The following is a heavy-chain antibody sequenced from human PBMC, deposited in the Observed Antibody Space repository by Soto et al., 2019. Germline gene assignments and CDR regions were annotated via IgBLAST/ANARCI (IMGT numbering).Heavy chain of an antibody. CDR1: GGSISSSSYY. J-gene: IGHJ4*02. CDR3: ASGVRLWKGAADY. CDR2: IYYSGST. V-gene: IGHV4-39*01. D-gene: IGHD1-26*01. Sequence: SETLSLTCTVSGGSISSSSYYWGWIRQPPGKGLEWIGSIYYSGSTYYNPSLKSRVTISVDTSKNQFSLKLSSVTAADTAVYYCASGVRLWKGAADYWGQGTLVTVSS.